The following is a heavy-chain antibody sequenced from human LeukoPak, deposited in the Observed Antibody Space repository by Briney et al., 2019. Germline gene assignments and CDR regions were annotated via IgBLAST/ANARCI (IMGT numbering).Heavy chain of an antibody. D-gene: IGHD6-13*01. J-gene: IGHJ4*02. V-gene: IGHV3-21*01. CDR3: ARVVYSSSWYIDY. Sequence: PGASLRLSCAASGFTFSSYSMNWVRQAPGKGLEWVSSISSSSSYIYYADSVKGRFTISRDNAKNSLYLQMNSLRAEDTAVYYCARVVYSSSWYIDYWGQGTLVTVSS. CDR2: ISSSSSYI. CDR1: GFTFSSYS.